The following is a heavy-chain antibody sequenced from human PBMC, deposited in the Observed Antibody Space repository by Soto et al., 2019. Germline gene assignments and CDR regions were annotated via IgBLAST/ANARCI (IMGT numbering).Heavy chain of an antibody. D-gene: IGHD3-16*01. CDR1: GNSLSSLA. CDR3: VILTMIYYATAAFEG. CDR2: FDPDLGEP. J-gene: IGHJ1*01. V-gene: IGHV1-24*01. Sequence: QVQVVQSGAEVKKPGASVKVSCQVSGNSLSSLAVHWVRQSPVKGLEWMGGFDPDLGEPVDARKFQGRLIKTEDRSTDSAYMELSDLTSEDTAVYYCVILTMIYYATAAFEGWGQGTLVNVTS.